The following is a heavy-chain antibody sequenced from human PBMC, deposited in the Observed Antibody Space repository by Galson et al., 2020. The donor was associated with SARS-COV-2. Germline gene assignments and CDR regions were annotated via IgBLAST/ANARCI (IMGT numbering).Heavy chain of an antibody. CDR2: IYITGST. V-gene: IGHV4-61*02. D-gene: IGHD3-16*01. J-gene: IGHJ4*02. Sequence: SETLSLTCTVSGDSIASGPYYWSWIRQPAGKGLEWTGRIYITGSTNYNPSLKTPVTMSVDASKNQFSLKLSSVTAADTAVYYCARSYDYDDSGSYSDFDYWGQGTLVSVSS. CDR1: GDSIASGPYY. CDR3: ARSYDYDDSGSYSDFDY.